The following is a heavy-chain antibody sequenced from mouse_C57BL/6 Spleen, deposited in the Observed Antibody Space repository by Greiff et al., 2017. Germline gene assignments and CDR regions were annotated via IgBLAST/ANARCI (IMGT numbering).Heavy chain of an antibody. CDR2: ISYSGST. Sequence: DVQLQESGPGMVKPSQSLSLTCTVTGYSITSGYDWHWIRHFPGNKLEWMGYISYSGSTNYNPSLKSRISITHDTSKNHFFLKLNSVTTEDTATYYCANNYYGGWFAYWGQGTLVTVSA. V-gene: IGHV3-1*01. CDR3: ANNYYGGWFAY. D-gene: IGHD1-1*01. CDR1: GYSITSGYD. J-gene: IGHJ3*01.